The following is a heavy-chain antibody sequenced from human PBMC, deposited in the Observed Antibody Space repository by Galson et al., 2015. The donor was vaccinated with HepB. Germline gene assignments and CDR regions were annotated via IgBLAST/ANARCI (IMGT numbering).Heavy chain of an antibody. Sequence: SLRLSCAASGFTFSSYGMHWVRQAPGKGLEWVAVISYDGSDKYYADSVKGRFTISRDNSKNTLSLQMNSLTAEDTAVHSCAKDKDLGYCSSTSCYTLDYWGQGTLVTVSS. V-gene: IGHV3-30*18. CDR2: ISYDGSDK. CDR3: AKDKDLGYCSSTSCYTLDY. CDR1: GFTFSSYG. D-gene: IGHD2-2*02. J-gene: IGHJ4*02.